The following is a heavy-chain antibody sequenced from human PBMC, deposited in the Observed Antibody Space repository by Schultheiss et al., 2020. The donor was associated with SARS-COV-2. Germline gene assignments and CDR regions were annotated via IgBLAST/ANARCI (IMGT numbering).Heavy chain of an antibody. CDR3: AREDMGPGKAQVDY. Sequence: SETLSLTCTVSGGSISSGGYYWSWIRQPPGKGLEWIGYIYYSGSTNYNPSLKSRVTISVDTSKNQFSLKLSSVTAADSAVYYCAREDMGPGKAQVDYWGQGTLVTVSS. J-gene: IGHJ4*02. CDR2: IYYSGST. D-gene: IGHD3-10*01. CDR1: GGSISSGGYY. V-gene: IGHV4-61*08.